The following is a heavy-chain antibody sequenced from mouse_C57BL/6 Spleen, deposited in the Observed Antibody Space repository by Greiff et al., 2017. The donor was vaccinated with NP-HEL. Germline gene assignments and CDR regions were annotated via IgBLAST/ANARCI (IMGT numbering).Heavy chain of an antibody. J-gene: IGHJ1*03. CDR3: ARKDYGSSPWGFDV. Sequence: QVQLQQPGAELVRPGTSVKLSCKASGYTFTSYWMHWVKQRPGQGLEWIGVIDPSDSYTNYNQKFKGKATLTVDTSSSTAYMQLSSLTSEDSAVYYCARKDYGSSPWGFDVWGTGTTVTVSS. CDR2: IDPSDSYT. V-gene: IGHV1-59*01. CDR1: GYTFTSYW. D-gene: IGHD1-1*01.